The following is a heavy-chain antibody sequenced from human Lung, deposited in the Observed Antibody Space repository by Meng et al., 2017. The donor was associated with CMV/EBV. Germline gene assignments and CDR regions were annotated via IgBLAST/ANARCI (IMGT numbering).Heavy chain of an antibody. CDR2: ISSSYAV. Sequence: ESLKISXAASGFRFSDYYMTWIRQAPGKGLEWVSYISSSYAVDYADSLKGRFTISRDNAKNSLYLQMNSLRAEDTAVYYCARVLLDVRGWYYQGMDVWGQGTTVTVSS. J-gene: IGHJ6*02. V-gene: IGHV3-69-1*01. CDR3: ARVLLDVRGWYYQGMDV. CDR1: GFRFSDYY. D-gene: IGHD6-19*01.